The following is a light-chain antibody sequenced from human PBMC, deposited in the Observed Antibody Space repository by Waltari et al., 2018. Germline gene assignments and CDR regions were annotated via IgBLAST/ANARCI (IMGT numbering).Light chain of an antibody. CDR1: QSILYSSNNKNY. CDR2: WAS. V-gene: IGKV4-1*01. Sequence: DIVMTQSPDSLAVSLGERATINCKSSQSILYSSNNKNYLAWYQQKPGQQPKMLIYWASTRESGVPDRFSGSGSGTDFTLTISSLQAEDVAVYYCQQCYSSPPTFGGGTKVEIK. CDR3: QQCYSSPPT. J-gene: IGKJ4*01.